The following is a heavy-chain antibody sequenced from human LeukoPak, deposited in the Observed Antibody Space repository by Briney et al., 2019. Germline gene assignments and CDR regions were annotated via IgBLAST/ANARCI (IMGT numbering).Heavy chain of an antibody. CDR2: ISSSSSTI. CDR1: GFTFSSYS. CDR3: ATAREGFLMWELPDGDAFDI. V-gene: IGHV3-48*01. Sequence: GGSLRLSCAASGFTFSSYSMNWVRQAPGKGLEWVSYISSSSSTIYYADSVKGRFTISRDNAKNSLYLQMNSLRAEDTAVYYCATAREGFLMWELPDGDAFDIWGQGTMVTVSS. D-gene: IGHD1-26*01. J-gene: IGHJ3*02.